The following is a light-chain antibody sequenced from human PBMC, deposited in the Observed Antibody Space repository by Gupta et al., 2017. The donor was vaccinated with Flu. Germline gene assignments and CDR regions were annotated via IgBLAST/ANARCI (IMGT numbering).Light chain of an antibody. CDR3: MQGAHWPWA. V-gene: IGKV2-30*01. CDR1: QGLVYSDGNTY. CDR2: LVS. J-gene: IGKJ1*01. Sequence: DVVMTQSPVYLPVTLGQPASISCRSSQGLVYSDGNTYLHWFQQRPGQSPRRLIHLVSFRNSGVPDRFSGSGSGTDFTLKISRVEAEDVGVYYCMQGAHWPWAFGQGTKVEIK.